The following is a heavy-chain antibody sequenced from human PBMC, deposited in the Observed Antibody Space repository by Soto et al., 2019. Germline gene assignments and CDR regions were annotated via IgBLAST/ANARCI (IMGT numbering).Heavy chain of an antibody. CDR1: GFTFSDYL. CDR3: VRLGFVGEGDF. J-gene: IGHJ4*02. D-gene: IGHD1-26*01. V-gene: IGHV3-74*01. Sequence: PGGSLRLSCATSGFTFSDYLIHWVRQVPGGGLVWVSRIDGYGTNTDYAESVRGRFTISRDSAKSTAFLQMDSLRVEDTAVYHCVRLGFVGEGDFWGQGLLITVSS. CDR2: IDGYGTNT.